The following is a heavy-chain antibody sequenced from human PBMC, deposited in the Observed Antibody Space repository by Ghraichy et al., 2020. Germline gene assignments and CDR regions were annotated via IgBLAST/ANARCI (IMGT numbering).Heavy chain of an antibody. J-gene: IGHJ6*03. D-gene: IGHD1-20*01. CDR1: GYTLTELS. CDR3: ATLRPTRITGESNLYYYYMDV. CDR2: FDPEDGET. V-gene: IGHV1-24*01. Sequence: ASVKVSCKVSGYTLTELSMHWVRQAPGKGLEWMGGFDPEDGETIYAQKFQGRVTMTEDTSTDTAYMELSSLRSEDTAVYYCATLRPTRITGESNLYYYYMDVWGKGTTVTVSS.